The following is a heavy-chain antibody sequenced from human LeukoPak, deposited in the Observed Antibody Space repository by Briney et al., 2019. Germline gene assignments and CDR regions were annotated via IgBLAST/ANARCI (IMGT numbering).Heavy chain of an antibody. V-gene: IGHV1-24*01. CDR1: GYTLTELS. D-gene: IGHD2-15*01. CDR3: ATFSGAVVVAATG. Sequence: ASVKVSCKVSGYTLTELSMHWVRQAPGNGLEWMGGFDPEDGETIYAQKFQGRVTMTEDTSTDTAYMELSSLRSEDTAVCYCATFSGAVVVAATGWGQGTLATVSS. CDR2: FDPEDGET. J-gene: IGHJ4*02.